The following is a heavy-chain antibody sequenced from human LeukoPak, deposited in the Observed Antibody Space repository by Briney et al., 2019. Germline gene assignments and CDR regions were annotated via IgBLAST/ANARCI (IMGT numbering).Heavy chain of an antibody. J-gene: IGHJ4*02. D-gene: IGHD3-22*01. CDR1: GFTFSNYG. V-gene: IGHV3-23*01. Sequence: GGSLRLSCAASGFTFSNYGMSWVRQTPGKGLEWVSAISNIGDNTYYADSVKGRFTISRDNSKNTLYLQMNSLRAEDTAVYYCAKEYYYDSRDYYFDYWGQGTLVAVSS. CDR2: ISNIGDNT. CDR3: AKEYYYDSRDYYFDY.